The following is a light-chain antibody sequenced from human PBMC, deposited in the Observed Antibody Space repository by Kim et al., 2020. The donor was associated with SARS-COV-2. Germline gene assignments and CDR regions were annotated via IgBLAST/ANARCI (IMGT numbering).Light chain of an antibody. CDR3: HHFDNSLYT. J-gene: IGKJ2*01. Sequence: LSPGERPTLSCRASQSVSGSYLGWYQQKPGQPPRLLIYDASTRAVGIPDRFSGSGSGTPFTLTISRLEPEDFAVYYCHHFDNSLYTFGQGTKLEI. CDR2: DAS. CDR1: QSVSGSY. V-gene: IGKV3-20*01.